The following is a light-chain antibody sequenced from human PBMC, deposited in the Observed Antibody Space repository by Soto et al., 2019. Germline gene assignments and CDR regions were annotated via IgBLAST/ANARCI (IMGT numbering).Light chain of an antibody. J-gene: IGKJ1*01. V-gene: IGKV2-30*02. CDR2: QVS. CDR1: QSLVHSDGKAY. Sequence: DAVLTQSPLSLPVTLGQPAAISCRSSQSLVHSDGKAYLIWFQQRPGPSPRRLISQVSRRDAGVPDRFSGCGAGTDFTLIISRVESEDVGVYYCMQGTHWPWTGGQGTKVEI. CDR3: MQGTHWPWT.